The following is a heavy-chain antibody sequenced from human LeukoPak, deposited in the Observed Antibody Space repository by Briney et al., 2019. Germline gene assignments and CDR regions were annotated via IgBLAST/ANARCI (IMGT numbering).Heavy chain of an antibody. J-gene: IGHJ4*02. CDR2: IDHSGTT. CDR3: ARGGSGWYSGKFDY. Sequence: SETLSLTCSVSADSISSGHYWGWIRQPPGKGLEWIGSIDHSGTTNYNPSLKSRVTISVDTSKNQFSLKLSSVTAADTAVYYCARGGSGWYSGKFDYWGQGTLVTVSS. CDR1: ADSISSGHY. D-gene: IGHD6-19*01. V-gene: IGHV4-38-2*02.